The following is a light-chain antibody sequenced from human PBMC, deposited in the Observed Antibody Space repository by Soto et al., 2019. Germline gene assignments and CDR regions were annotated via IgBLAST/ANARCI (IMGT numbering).Light chain of an antibody. CDR2: DAS. CDR1: QSISSW. Sequence: DIQMTQSPSTLSASVGDRVTITCRASQSISSWLAWYQQKPGKAPKLLIFDASILESGVQSRFSGSGSGTQFTLTIRSLQPDDFATYYCQQYNSYLRTFGQGTKVDIK. CDR3: QQYNSYLRT. V-gene: IGKV1-5*01. J-gene: IGKJ1*01.